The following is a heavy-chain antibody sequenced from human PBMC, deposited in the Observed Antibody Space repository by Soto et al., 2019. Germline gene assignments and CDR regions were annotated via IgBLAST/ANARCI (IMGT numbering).Heavy chain of an antibody. Sequence: AGSLRLSCAASGFKFSNYAVNWVRQVPGKGLEWVASISSGSSDTWYADSVKGRFIISRDNAQNSLFLQMNTLRPEDTAMYYCARVAYWGPGTQVTV. CDR3: ARVAY. V-gene: IGHV3-21*01. CDR2: ISSGSSDT. CDR1: GFKFSNYA. J-gene: IGHJ4*02.